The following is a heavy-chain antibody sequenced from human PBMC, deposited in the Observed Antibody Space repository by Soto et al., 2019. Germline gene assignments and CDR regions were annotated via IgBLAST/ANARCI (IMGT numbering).Heavy chain of an antibody. D-gene: IGHD5-18*01. CDR1: GGSISSYY. Sequence: QVQLQESGPGLVKPSETLSLTCTVSGGSISSYYWSWIRQPPGKGLEWIGYIYYSGSTNYNPSLNSRVPTSVATSKNQFSLKLSSVTAADTAVYYCARRYGSCFDYWGQGPLVTVSS. CDR3: ARRYGSCFDY. CDR2: IYYSGST. J-gene: IGHJ4*02. V-gene: IGHV4-59*08.